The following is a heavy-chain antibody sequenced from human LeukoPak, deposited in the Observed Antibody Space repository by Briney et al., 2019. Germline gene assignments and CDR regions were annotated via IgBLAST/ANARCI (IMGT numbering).Heavy chain of an antibody. Sequence: GGSLRLSCAASGFTFSSYAMSWVRQAPGKGLEWVSAISGSGDSTYYADSVKGRFTISRDNSKNTLYLQMNSLRAEDTAVYYCAKHQRDIVVVPAGVGYYMDVWGKGTTVTVSS. D-gene: IGHD2-2*01. V-gene: IGHV3-23*01. CDR1: GFTFSSYA. J-gene: IGHJ6*03. CDR2: ISGSGDST. CDR3: AKHQRDIVVVPAGVGYYMDV.